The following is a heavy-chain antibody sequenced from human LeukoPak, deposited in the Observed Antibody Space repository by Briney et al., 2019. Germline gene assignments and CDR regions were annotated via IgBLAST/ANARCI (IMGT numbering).Heavy chain of an antibody. CDR2: ISHSGST. Sequence: SSETLSLTCSVSGDSISSYYWTWIRQPPGKGLEWIGHISHSGSTNYNPSLKGRLTISADTSKNHISLKLTSVSAADTAVYYCARPSSIAATGGLDAFDIWGQGTLVTVSS. CDR3: ARPSSIAATGGLDAFDI. CDR1: GDSISSYY. D-gene: IGHD6-13*01. J-gene: IGHJ3*02. V-gene: IGHV4-59*08.